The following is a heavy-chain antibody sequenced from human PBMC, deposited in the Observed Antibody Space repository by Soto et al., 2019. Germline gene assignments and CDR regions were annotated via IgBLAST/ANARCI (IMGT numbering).Heavy chain of an antibody. CDR2: IWFDGSNQ. V-gene: IGHV3-33*01. Sequence: QAQLVESGGGVVQPGRSLRLSCEASGFPFSAYGMHWVRQAPGKGLEWVAIIWFDGSNQYYEDSVKGRFTISRDNSKNTLYLQMNSLRAEDTAVYYYARDMLGEKQLVLWGQGTLVTVSS. D-gene: IGHD6-13*01. CDR1: GFPFSAYG. CDR3: ARDMLGEKQLVL. J-gene: IGHJ4*01.